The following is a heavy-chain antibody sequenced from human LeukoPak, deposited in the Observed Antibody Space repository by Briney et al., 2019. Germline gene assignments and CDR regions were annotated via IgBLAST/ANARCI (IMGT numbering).Heavy chain of an antibody. Sequence: GGSLRLSCAASGFTFSSYWMSWVRQAPGKGLEWVANIKQDGSEKYYVDSVKGRFTISRDNAKNSLYLQMNSLRAEDTAVYYCARDFLLPYSSSSLYYYYGMDVWGQGTTVTVSS. J-gene: IGHJ6*02. CDR1: GFTFSSYW. CDR3: ARDFLLPYSSSSLYYYYGMDV. CDR2: IKQDGSEK. D-gene: IGHD6-6*01. V-gene: IGHV3-7*01.